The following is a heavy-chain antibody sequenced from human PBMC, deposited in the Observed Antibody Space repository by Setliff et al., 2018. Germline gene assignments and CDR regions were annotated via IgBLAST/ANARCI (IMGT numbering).Heavy chain of an antibody. V-gene: IGHV1-18*01. CDR1: GYISTSYG. CDR2: ISAYNGNT. D-gene: IGHD2-2*03. Sequence: GASVKVSCKASGYISTSYGITWVRQAPGQGLEWMGRISAYNGNTIYAQRFQGRVTVTTDTSTGTGYMELRSLRAEDTAVYYCARGGFGYCSSTSCQWGYYSMDVWGKGTTVTVSS. J-gene: IGHJ6*03. CDR3: ARGGFGYCSSTSCQWGYYSMDV.